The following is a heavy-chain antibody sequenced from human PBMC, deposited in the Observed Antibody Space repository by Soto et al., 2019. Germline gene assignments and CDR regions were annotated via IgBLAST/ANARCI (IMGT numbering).Heavy chain of an antibody. V-gene: IGHV4-4*02. CDR1: GGSVSSDRL. D-gene: IGHD5-12*01. CDR2: IHSYGST. Sequence: QVQLQESGPGLVKPSGTLSLTCAVSGGSVSSDRLWTWVRQAPGKGLEWIGEIHSYGSTNYNPSLERRAPIFVTKFKNQFSVTLTSVTAADTAVYFDAGQGLAGYSAFAPGGQGTLVTVYS. J-gene: IGHJ5*02. CDR3: AGQGLAGYSAFAP.